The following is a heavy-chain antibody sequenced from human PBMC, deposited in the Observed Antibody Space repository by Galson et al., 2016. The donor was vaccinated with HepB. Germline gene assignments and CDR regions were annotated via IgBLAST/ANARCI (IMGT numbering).Heavy chain of an antibody. D-gene: IGHD3-16*02. CDR3: VRSIRGAFVTF. J-gene: IGHJ4*02. CDR1: GFTFSDYG. CDR2: ISSGSSTI. Sequence: SLRLSCAASGFTFSDYGMNWVRQAPAKGLEWVSYISSGSSTIYYADSVKGRFTISRDNAKNSLYLKMNSLRDEDTAVYYCVRSIRGAFVTFWGRGALVTVSS. V-gene: IGHV3-48*02.